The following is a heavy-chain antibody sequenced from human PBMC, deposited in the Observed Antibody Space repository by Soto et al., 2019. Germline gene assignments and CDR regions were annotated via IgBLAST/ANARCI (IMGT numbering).Heavy chain of an antibody. CDR1: GYSIISGSY. V-gene: IGHV4-38-2*02. J-gene: IGHJ4*01. Sequence: SETLSLTCTVSGYSIISGSYWALIRQPPGKVPEWIASIYHGGTTFYNPSLKSRITISVDTSNNQFSLKLTSVTAADTAVYYCARVHVMVVAGSTFDYWGHGTLVTVSS. CDR2: IYHGGTT. CDR3: ARVHVMVVAGSTFDY. D-gene: IGHD6-19*01.